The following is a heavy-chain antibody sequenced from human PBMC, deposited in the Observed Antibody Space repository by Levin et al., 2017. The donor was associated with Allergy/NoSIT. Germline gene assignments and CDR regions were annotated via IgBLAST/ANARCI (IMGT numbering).Heavy chain of an antibody. V-gene: IGHV3-23*01. CDR3: ATHGYCSSTSCFFDY. CDR2: ISGSGGST. D-gene: IGHD2-2*01. J-gene: IGHJ4*02. Sequence: ASVKVSCAASGFTFSSYAMSWVHQAPGKGLEWVSAISGSGGSTYYADSVKGRFTISRDNSKNTLYLQMSSLRAEDTAVYYCATHGYCSSTSCFFDYWGQGTLVTVSS. CDR1: GFTFSSYA.